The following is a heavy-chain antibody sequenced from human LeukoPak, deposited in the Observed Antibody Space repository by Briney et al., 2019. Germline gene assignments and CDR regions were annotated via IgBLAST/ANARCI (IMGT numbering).Heavy chain of an antibody. CDR3: ARLSGYAVES. CDR2: ISGSGSTI. D-gene: IGHD5-12*01. J-gene: IGHJ4*02. CDR1: GFTFSDSF. V-gene: IGHV3-11*01. Sequence: GGSLRLSCAASGFTFSDSFMSWIRQAPGKGREWASYISGSGSTIYYPDSVKGRFTISRDNAKKSLYLQMNSLRPEDTAVYYCARLSGYAVESWGQGTLVTVSS.